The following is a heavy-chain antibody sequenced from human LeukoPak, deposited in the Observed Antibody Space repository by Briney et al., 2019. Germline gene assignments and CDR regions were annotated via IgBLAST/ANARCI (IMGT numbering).Heavy chain of an antibody. D-gene: IGHD5-18*01. CDR2: IYYSGSP. CDR1: GDSISSYY. V-gene: IGHV4-59*01. CDR3: ARGRGYSYGYWFDP. Sequence: PSETLSLTCTVSGDSISSYYWSWVRQPPGKGLEWIGYIYYSGSPNYNPSLKSRVTISVDTSKTQFSLKLSSVTAADTAVYYCARGRGYSYGYWFDPWGQGILVTVSS. J-gene: IGHJ5*02.